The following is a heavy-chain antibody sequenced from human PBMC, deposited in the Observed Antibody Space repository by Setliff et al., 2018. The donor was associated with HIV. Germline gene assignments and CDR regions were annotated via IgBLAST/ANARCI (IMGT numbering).Heavy chain of an antibody. CDR1: GDSIRDYY. CDR3: VRELLGSGGTVPEVNFFDS. J-gene: IGHJ5*01. V-gene: IGHV4-59*12. Sequence: SETLSLTCTVSGDSIRDYYWSWIRQPPGKKLEYIGYIHYSGNSNYKPSLKSRVTISVDTSKNQFSLKLSSVTAADTAVYYCVRELLGSGGTVPEVNFFDSWGQGTLVTVSS. D-gene: IGHD1-26*01. CDR2: IHYSGNS.